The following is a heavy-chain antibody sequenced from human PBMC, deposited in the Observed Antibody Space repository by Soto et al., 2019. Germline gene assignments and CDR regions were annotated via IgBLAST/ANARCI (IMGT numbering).Heavy chain of an antibody. Sequence: QVQLQQWGAGLLKPSETLSLTCAVYGGSFSGYYWSWIRQPPGKGLEWIGEINHSGSTNYNPSLKSRVTISVDTSKNQFSLKLSSVTAADTAVYYCARGSPEYSSSWYPGGRVSFCYYFDYWGQGTLATVSS. D-gene: IGHD6-13*01. J-gene: IGHJ4*02. CDR1: GGSFSGYY. V-gene: IGHV4-34*01. CDR3: ARGSPEYSSSWYPGGRVSFCYYFDY. CDR2: INHSGST.